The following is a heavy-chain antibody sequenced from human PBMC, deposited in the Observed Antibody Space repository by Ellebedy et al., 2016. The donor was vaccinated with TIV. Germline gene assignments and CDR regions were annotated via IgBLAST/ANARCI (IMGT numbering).Heavy chain of an antibody. Sequence: GESLKIYCAASGFTFSSYGMHWVRQAPGKGLEWVAFIRYDGSNRYYADSVKGRFTISRDNSKNTMYLQMSSLRGEDTAVYYCAKGSENRGYGMDVWGQGTTVTVSS. CDR2: IRYDGSNR. V-gene: IGHV3-30*02. D-gene: IGHD1-14*01. CDR1: GFTFSSYG. J-gene: IGHJ6*02. CDR3: AKGSENRGYGMDV.